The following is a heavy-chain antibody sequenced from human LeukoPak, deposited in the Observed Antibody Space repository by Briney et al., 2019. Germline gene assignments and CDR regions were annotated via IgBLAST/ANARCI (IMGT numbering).Heavy chain of an antibody. CDR2: MNPNSGNT. CDR1: GYTFTSYD. Sequence: ASVKVSCKASGYTFTSYDINWVRQATGQGLEWMGWMNPNSGNTGYAQKFQGRVTMTRNTSISTAYMELSSLRSEDTAVYYCARSGYSSFWAYYYYYMDVWGKGTTVTISS. V-gene: IGHV1-8*01. CDR3: ARSGYSSFWAYYYYYMDV. D-gene: IGHD6-19*01. J-gene: IGHJ6*03.